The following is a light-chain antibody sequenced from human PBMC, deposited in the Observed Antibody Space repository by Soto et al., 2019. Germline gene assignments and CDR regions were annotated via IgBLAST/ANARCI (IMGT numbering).Light chain of an antibody. CDR2: DAS. CDR3: QQRSNWPPKWT. CDR1: QSVSSY. Sequence: EIVLTQSPATLSLSPGERATLSCRASQSVSSYLAWYQHKPGQAPRLLIYDASKRATGIPARFSGSRSGTDFNLTISSRDPEDVAVYYCQQRSNWPPKWTFGQGTKVEVK. J-gene: IGKJ1*01. V-gene: IGKV3-11*01.